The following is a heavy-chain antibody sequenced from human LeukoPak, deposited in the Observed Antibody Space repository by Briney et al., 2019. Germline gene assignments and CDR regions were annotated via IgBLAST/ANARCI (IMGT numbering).Heavy chain of an antibody. CDR2: IIPIFGTA. CDR3: ARTRSSSSSWYGQFDY. Sequence: GDSVKVSCKASGYTFTSYAISWVRQAPGQGLEWMGGIIPIFGTANYAQKFQGRVTITADKSTSTAYMELSSLRSEDTAVYYCARTRSSSSSWYGQFDYWGQGTLVTVSS. V-gene: IGHV1-69*06. D-gene: IGHD6-13*01. CDR1: GYTFTSYA. J-gene: IGHJ4*02.